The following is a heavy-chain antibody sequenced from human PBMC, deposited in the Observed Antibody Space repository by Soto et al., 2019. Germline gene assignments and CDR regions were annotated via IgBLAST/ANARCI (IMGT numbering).Heavy chain of an antibody. CDR2: ISYDGNNK. J-gene: IGHJ5*02. V-gene: IGHV3-30-3*01. CDR3: ARDGSGNSVYDSVGWFDP. D-gene: IGHD5-12*01. CDR1: GFTFNTYA. Sequence: QMQLVESGGGVVQPGRSLTLSCAASGFTFNTYAMVWVRQAPGKGLEWVTVISYDGNNKKYADSVKGRFSISRDNSKNTVYLQMNSLRVEDSAVYFCARDGSGNSVYDSVGWFDPWGQGTLVTVSS.